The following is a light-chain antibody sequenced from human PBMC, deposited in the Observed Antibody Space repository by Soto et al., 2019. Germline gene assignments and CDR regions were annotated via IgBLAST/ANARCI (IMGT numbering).Light chain of an antibody. CDR1: QSVSSSY. CDR3: QQYGSSLWT. CDR2: GAS. Sequence: EIVLTHSPGTLSLSPGERATLSCRASQSVSSSYLAWYQQKPGQAPRLLIYGASSRATGIPDRFSGSGSGKDLTLTISRLEPEDFAVYYCQQYGSSLWTVGQRTKVDIK. J-gene: IGKJ1*01. V-gene: IGKV3-20*01.